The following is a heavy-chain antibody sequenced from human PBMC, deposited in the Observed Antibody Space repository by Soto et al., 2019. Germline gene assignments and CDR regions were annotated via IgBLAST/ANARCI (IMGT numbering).Heavy chain of an antibody. CDR1: GFTFSSYA. CDR2: ISGSGGST. Sequence: LRLSCAASGFTFSSYAMSWVRQAPGKGLEWVSAISGSGGSTYYADSVKGRFTISRDNSKNTLYLQMNSLRAEDTAVYYCAKDRVWSSYFDYWGQGTLVTVSS. D-gene: IGHD2-8*02. CDR3: AKDRVWSSYFDY. J-gene: IGHJ4*02. V-gene: IGHV3-23*01.